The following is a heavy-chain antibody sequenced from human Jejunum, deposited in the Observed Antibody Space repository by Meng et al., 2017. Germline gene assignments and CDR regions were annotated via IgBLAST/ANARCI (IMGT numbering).Heavy chain of an antibody. D-gene: IGHD6-19*01. V-gene: IGHV3-7*01. J-gene: IGHJ4*02. CDR3: ARSTHSSASE. Sequence: GESLKISCAASGFNFSNYWMSWVRQAPGKGLEGVAHIKEDGSAKFYVDSVKGRFTTSRDNAKSSLDLQMSSLRAEDTAVYYCARSTHSSASEWGQGTLVTVSS. CDR2: IKEDGSAK. CDR1: GFNFSNYW.